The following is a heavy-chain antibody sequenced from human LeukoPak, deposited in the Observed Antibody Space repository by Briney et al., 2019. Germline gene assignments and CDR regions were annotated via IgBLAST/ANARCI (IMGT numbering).Heavy chain of an antibody. J-gene: IGHJ4*02. CDR3: AKSPRSSGSYNDY. CDR2: ISGSGFNT. Sequence: PGGSLRLSCAASGFTFSSSAMSWVRQAPGKGLEWVSTISGSGFNTYYPDSVKGRVTISRDNSKNTLYLQMNSLRAEDTAVYYCAKSPRSSGSYNDYWGQGTLVTVSS. CDR1: GFTFSSSA. D-gene: IGHD1-26*01. V-gene: IGHV3-23*01.